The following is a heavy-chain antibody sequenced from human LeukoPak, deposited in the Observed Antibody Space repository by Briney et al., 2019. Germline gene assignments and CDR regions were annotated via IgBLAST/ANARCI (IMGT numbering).Heavy chain of an antibody. CDR2: ILSDGSKE. D-gene: IGHD3-22*01. J-gene: IGHJ4*02. V-gene: IGHV3-33*01. Sequence: SCKASGYTFTSYGMHWVRQAPGKGLEWVAVILSDGSKEFYTDSVKGRFTISRDNSKNTLYLQMNSLRAEDTAVYYCARLYYYDSSGYYDYWGQGTLVTVSS. CDR1: GYTFTSYG. CDR3: ARLYYYDSSGYYDY.